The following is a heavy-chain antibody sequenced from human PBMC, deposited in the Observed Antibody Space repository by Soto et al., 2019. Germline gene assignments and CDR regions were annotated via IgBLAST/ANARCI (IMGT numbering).Heavy chain of an antibody. CDR1: GGSISSGGYY. V-gene: IGHV4-31*03. D-gene: IGHD3-10*01. CDR3: ARDRFMDDYYYYGMDV. J-gene: IGHJ6*02. Sequence: KPSETLSLTCTVSGGSISSGGYYWSWIRQHPGKGLEWIGYIYYSGSTYYNPSLKSRVTISVDTSKNQFSLKLSSVTAADTAVYYCARDRFMDDYYYYGMDVWGQGTTVTVSS. CDR2: IYYSGST.